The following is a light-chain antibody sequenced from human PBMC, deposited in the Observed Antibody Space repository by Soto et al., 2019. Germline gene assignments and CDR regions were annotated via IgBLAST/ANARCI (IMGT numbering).Light chain of an antibody. Sequence: QSALTQPASVSGSPGQSITISCTGTSSDVGGYNYVSWYQQHPGKAPKLMIYEVSNRPSGVSNRFSGSKSGNTASLTISGLQAEDEAEYYCSSYTSSSSYVFXTGTKVTVL. CDR2: EVS. CDR3: SSYTSSSSYV. J-gene: IGLJ1*01. CDR1: SSDVGGYNY. V-gene: IGLV2-14*01.